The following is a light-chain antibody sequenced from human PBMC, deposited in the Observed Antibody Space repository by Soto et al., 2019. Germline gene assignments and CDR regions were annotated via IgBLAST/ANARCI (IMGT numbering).Light chain of an antibody. CDR1: QSVSSS. V-gene: IGKV3-11*01. J-gene: IGKJ4*01. Sequence: EVVLTQSPATLSLSPGEGATLSCRASQSVSSSLAWYQQKPGQAPRLLIYDVSNRAAGIPARFSGSGSGTDFTLTISSLEPEDFAFYYCQQGAHWPLTFGGGTKVEIK. CDR3: QQGAHWPLT. CDR2: DVS.